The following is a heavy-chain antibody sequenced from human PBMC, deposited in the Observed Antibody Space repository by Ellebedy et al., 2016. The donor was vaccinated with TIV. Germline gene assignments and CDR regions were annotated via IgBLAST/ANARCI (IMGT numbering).Heavy chain of an antibody. CDR3: ARGVAAAYYFDY. CDR1: GFTFSSYW. V-gene: IGHV3-74*01. CDR2: ITVDGSNT. D-gene: IGHD6-13*01. J-gene: IGHJ4*02. Sequence: GESLKISCAASGFTFSSYWMHWVRQAPGKGLMWVSRITVDGSNTNYADSVQGRFTISRDNAKNTLYLQMNTLRTEDTGVYYCARGVAAAYYFDYWGRGALVTVSS.